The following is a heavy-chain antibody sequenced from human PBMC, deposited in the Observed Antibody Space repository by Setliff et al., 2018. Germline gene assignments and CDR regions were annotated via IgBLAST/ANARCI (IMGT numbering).Heavy chain of an antibody. CDR2: IYSGGGT. V-gene: IGHV3-53*05. Sequence: GGSLRLSCAASGFTVSNNYMSWIRQAPGKGLEWVSVIYSGGGTNYADSVKGRFTISRDNSKNTLYLQMNSLRAADTAVYHCARVGQATVVTAIHGALDYWGQGTLVTVS. J-gene: IGHJ4*02. CDR1: GFTVSNNY. CDR3: ARVGQATVVTAIHGALDY. D-gene: IGHD2-21*02.